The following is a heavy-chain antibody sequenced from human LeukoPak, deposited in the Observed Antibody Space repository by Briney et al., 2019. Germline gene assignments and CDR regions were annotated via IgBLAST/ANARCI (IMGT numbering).Heavy chain of an antibody. Sequence: PGRSLRLSCAASGFTFSSYGMHWVREAPGKGLEWVAVISYDGSNKYYADSVKGRFTISRDNSKNTLYLQMNSLRAEDTAVYYCTTKVIRGNSGDDYDDWGQGTLVTVSS. CDR3: TTKVIRGNSGDDYDD. D-gene: IGHD5-12*01. CDR1: GFTFSSYG. V-gene: IGHV3-30*03. J-gene: IGHJ4*02. CDR2: ISYDGSNK.